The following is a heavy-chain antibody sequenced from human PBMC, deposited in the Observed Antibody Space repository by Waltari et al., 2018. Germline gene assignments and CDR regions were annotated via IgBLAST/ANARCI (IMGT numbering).Heavy chain of an antibody. CDR1: GYTFTGRY. V-gene: IGHV1-2*06. Sequence: QVQLVQSGAEVKKPGASVKVSCEASGYTFTGRYLHWVRQAPGQGREWMGRIKPNSGVTDYAKKFQDRVTMTRDTSSSTAYMELIGLRSDDTAVYYCAREATHSYYYFLDVWGKGTTVTVSS. CDR3: AREATHSYYYFLDV. CDR2: IKPNSGVT. J-gene: IGHJ6*03.